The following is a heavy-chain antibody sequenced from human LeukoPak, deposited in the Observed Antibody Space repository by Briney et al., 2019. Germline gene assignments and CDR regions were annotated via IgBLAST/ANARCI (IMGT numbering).Heavy chain of an antibody. CDR3: ARGYVYFDY. V-gene: IGHV3-7*01. CDR2: IKQDGSEK. CDR1: GFTFNTYA. D-gene: IGHD5-12*01. Sequence: GGSLRLSCAASGFTFNTYAMHWVRQAPGKGLEWVANIKQDGSEKYYVDSVKGRFTISRDNAKNSLYLQMNSLRAEDTAVYYCARGYVYFDYWGQGTLVTVSS. J-gene: IGHJ4*02.